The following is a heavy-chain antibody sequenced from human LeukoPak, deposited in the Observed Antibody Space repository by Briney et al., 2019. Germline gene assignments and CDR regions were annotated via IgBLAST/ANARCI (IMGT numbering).Heavy chain of an antibody. CDR2: ISGSGGST. Sequence: GESLRLSCAASGFAFSSYAMNWVRQAPGKGLQWVSAISGSGGSTYYADSVKGRFTISRDNSKNTLYLQMNSLRAEDTAIYYCATYRQVLLPFESWGRGTLVTVSS. J-gene: IGHJ4*02. V-gene: IGHV3-23*01. CDR1: GFAFSSYA. D-gene: IGHD2-8*02. CDR3: ATYRQVLLPFES.